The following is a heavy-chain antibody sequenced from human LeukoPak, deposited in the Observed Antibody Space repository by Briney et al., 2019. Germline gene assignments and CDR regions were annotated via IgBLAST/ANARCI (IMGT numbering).Heavy chain of an antibody. CDR1: GYTFTGYY. J-gene: IGHJ5*02. Sequence: GASVKVSCKASGYTFTGYYMHWVRQAPGQGLEWMGWINPNSGNTGYAQKFQGRVAITRNTSISTAYMELSSLRSEDTAVYYCARGLSLSSWGQGILVTVSS. CDR2: INPNSGNT. D-gene: IGHD3-16*02. CDR3: ARGLSLSS. V-gene: IGHV1-8*03.